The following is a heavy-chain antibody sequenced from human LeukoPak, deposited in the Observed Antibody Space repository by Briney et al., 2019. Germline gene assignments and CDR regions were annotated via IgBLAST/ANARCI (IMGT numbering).Heavy chain of an antibody. CDR1: GYTFTGYE. D-gene: IGHD3-10*01. CDR3: ARNLWFGESSDAFDM. V-gene: IGHV1-2*02. Sequence: ASVKVSCKASGYTFTGYEMHWVRQAPGQGLEWMGWINPKSGGTNYAQKFQGRVTMTRDTSISTAYMEMSRLRSDDTAVYYCARNLWFGESSDAFDMWGQGTMVTVSS. J-gene: IGHJ3*02. CDR2: INPKSGGT.